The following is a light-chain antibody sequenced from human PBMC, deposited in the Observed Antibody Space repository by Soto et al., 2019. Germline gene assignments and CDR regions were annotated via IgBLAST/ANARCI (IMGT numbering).Light chain of an antibody. V-gene: IGKV3-20*01. CDR3: QQYNNWPSYT. CDR2: GAS. Sequence: GSKQSPGTLSLSQGERATLSCRASQSVSSSYLAWYQQKPGQAPRLLIYGASTRATGIPARFSGSGSGTDFTLTISGLEPEDFAIYYCQQYNNWPSYTFGQGTMV. J-gene: IGKJ2*01. CDR1: QSVSSSY.